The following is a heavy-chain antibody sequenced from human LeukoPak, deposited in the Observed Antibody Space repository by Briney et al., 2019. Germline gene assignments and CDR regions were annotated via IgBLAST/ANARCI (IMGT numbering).Heavy chain of an antibody. D-gene: IGHD3-10*01. CDR3: ARDSSREWFGDRYFDP. CDR2: IIPILGIA. V-gene: IGHV1-69*04. Sequence: ASVKVSCKASGGTFSSYTISWVRQAPGQGLEWMGRIIPILGIANYAQKFQSRVTITADKSTSTAYMELSSLRSEDTAVYYCARDSSREWFGDRYFDPWGQGTLVTVSS. J-gene: IGHJ5*02. CDR1: GGTFSSYT.